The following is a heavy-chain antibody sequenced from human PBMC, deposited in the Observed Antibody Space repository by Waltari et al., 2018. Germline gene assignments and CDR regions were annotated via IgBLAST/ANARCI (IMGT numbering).Heavy chain of an antibody. J-gene: IGHJ3*02. V-gene: IGHV4-59*11. D-gene: IGHD3-16*01. CDR1: GGSISSHY. Sequence: QVQLQESGPGLVKPSETLSLTCTVSGGSISSHYWSWLRQPPGKGLEWIGYIYYSGSTNYNPALKSRVTISVDTSKNQFALKLSSVTAADTAVYYCATAYVLDAFDIWGQGTMVTVSS. CDR2: IYYSGST. CDR3: ATAYVLDAFDI.